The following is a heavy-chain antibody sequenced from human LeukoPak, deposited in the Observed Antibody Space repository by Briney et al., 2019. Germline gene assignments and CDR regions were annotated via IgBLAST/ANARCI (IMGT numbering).Heavy chain of an antibody. V-gene: IGHV5-51*01. CDR2: IYPADSAT. CDR3: ARRRGDGYNSPFDY. D-gene: IGHD5-24*01. CDR1: GYSFDHYW. Sequence: GQSLPISSKGSGYSFDHYWIGWVRQMPGKALEWMGNIYPADSATRYSPSFQGQVTISVDKSISTAYLQWSSLKASDTAMYYCARRRGDGYNSPFDYWGQGTLVTVSS. J-gene: IGHJ4*02.